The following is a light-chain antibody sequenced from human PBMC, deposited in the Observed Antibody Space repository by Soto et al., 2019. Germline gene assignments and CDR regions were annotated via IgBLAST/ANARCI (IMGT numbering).Light chain of an antibody. CDR3: QQYNNWPPWT. CDR1: QIVSSN. CDR2: GAS. V-gene: IGKV3-15*01. Sequence: EIVLTQSPSTLSFSPWERSTLSFMASQIVSSNLAWYQQKPGQAPRLLIYGASTRATGIPARFSGSGSGTEFTLTISSLQSEDFAVYYCQQYNNWPPWTFGQGTKVDIK. J-gene: IGKJ1*01.